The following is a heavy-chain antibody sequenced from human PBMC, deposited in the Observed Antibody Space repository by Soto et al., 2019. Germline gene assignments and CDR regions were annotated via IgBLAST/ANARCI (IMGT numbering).Heavy chain of an antibody. CDR1: GGTFSSYA. CDR2: IIPIFGTA. D-gene: IGHD6-13*01. V-gene: IGHV1-69*13. CDR3: ARGVAAAGSPVS. Sequence: SVKVSCKASGGTFSSYAISWVRQAPGQGLEWMGGIIPIFGTANYAQKFQGRVTITADESTSTAYMELSGLRSEDTAVYYCARGVAAAGSPVSWGQGTLVTVSS. J-gene: IGHJ5*02.